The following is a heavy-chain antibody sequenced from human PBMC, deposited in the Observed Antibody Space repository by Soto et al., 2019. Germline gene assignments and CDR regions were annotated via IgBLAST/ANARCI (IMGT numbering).Heavy chain of an antibody. D-gene: IGHD6-6*01. V-gene: IGHV4-30-2*01. CDR1: GGSISSGGYS. Sequence: KSSETLSLTCAVSGGSISSGGYSWSWIRQPPGKGLEWIGYIYHSGSTYYNPSLKSRVTISVDRSKNQFSLKLSSVTAADTAVYYCARVLRSSTYYFDYWGQGALVTVSS. J-gene: IGHJ4*02. CDR3: ARVLRSSTYYFDY. CDR2: IYHSGST.